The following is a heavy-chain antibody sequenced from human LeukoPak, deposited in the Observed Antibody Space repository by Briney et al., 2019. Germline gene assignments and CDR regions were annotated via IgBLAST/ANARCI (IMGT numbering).Heavy chain of an antibody. D-gene: IGHD5-12*01. CDR3: ATAAGYALFDY. J-gene: IGHJ4*02. CDR2: INPNSGGT. V-gene: IGHV1-2*02. CDR1: GYTFTSYD. Sequence: ASVKVSCKASGYTFTSYDINWVRQAPGQGLEWMGWINPNSGGTNYAQKFQGRVTMTRDTSISTAYMELSRLRSDDTAVYYCATAAGYALFDYWGQGTLVTVSS.